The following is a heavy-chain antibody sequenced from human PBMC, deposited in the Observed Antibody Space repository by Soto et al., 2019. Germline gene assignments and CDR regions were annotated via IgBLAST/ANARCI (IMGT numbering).Heavy chain of an antibody. J-gene: IGHJ6*03. V-gene: IGHV1-69*02. D-gene: IGHD3-3*01. CDR3: ARYLNSAIFGYYYMDV. CDR1: GCTFSSYT. Sequence: GASVKVSCKASGCTFSSYTISWVRQAPGQGLEWMGRIIPILGIANYAQKFQGRVTITADKSTSTAYMELSSLRSEDTAVYYCARYLNSAIFGYYYMDVWGKGTTVTVSS. CDR2: IIPILGIA.